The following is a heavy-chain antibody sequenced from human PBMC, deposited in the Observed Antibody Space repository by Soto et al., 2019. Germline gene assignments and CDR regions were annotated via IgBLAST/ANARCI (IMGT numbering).Heavy chain of an antibody. CDR1: GFTFSSYG. J-gene: IGHJ4*02. CDR3: ARGVVTTIMYYFDY. V-gene: IGHV3-64*01. CDR2: ISSNGGIT. D-gene: IGHD2-21*02. Sequence: PGGAPRLSCAASGFTFSSYGMHWVRQAPGKGLEYVSSISSNGGITYYANSVKGRFTISRDNAKNTLYLQMGSLRPEDMAVYYCARGVVTTIMYYFDYWGQGTLVTVSS.